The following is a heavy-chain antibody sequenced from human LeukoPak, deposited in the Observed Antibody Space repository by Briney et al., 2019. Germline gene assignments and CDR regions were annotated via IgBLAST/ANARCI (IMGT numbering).Heavy chain of an antibody. Sequence: GGSLRLSCAASGFTFGSYWMHWVRQAPGKGLVWVSRINSDGSSTSYADSVKGRFTISRDNAKNTLYLQMNSLRAEDTAVYYCARDTSGWYGGNFDYWGQGTLVTVSS. V-gene: IGHV3-74*01. CDR3: ARDTSGWYGGNFDY. J-gene: IGHJ4*02. CDR1: GFTFGSYW. D-gene: IGHD6-19*01. CDR2: INSDGSST.